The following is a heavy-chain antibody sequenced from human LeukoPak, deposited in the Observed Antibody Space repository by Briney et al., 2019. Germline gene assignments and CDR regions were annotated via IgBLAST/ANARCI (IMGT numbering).Heavy chain of an antibody. V-gene: IGHV1-69*06. J-gene: IGHJ3*02. CDR1: GGTFSSYA. D-gene: IGHD3-22*01. CDR3: AREYYYDSSGYYYPDAFDI. CDR2: TIPIFGTA. Sequence: GSSVKVSCKASGGTFSSYAISWVRQAPGQGLEWMGRTIPIFGTANYAQKFQGRVTITADKSTSTAYMELSSLRSEDTAVYYCAREYYYDSSGYYYPDAFDIWGQGTMVTVSS.